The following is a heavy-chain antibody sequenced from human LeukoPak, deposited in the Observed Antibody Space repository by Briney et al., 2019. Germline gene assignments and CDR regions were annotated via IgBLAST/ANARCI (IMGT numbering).Heavy chain of an antibody. Sequence: SETLSLTCTVSGGSISSYYWSWIRQPAGKGLEWIGRIYTSGSTNYNPSLKSRVTMSVGTSKNQFSLKLSSVTAADTAVYYCARENDSSGYYYTQFDYWGQGTLVTVSS. V-gene: IGHV4-4*07. CDR3: ARENDSSGYYYTQFDY. CDR1: GGSISSYY. J-gene: IGHJ4*02. D-gene: IGHD3-22*01. CDR2: IYTSGST.